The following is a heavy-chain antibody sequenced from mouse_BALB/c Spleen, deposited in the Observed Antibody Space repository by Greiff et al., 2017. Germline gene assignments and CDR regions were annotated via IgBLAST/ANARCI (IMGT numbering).Heavy chain of an antibody. D-gene: IGHD2-1*01. CDR1: GYSFTSYY. V-gene: IGHV1S135*01. Sequence: VQLQQSGPELMKPGASVKISCKASGYSFTSYYMHWVKQSHGKSLEWIGYIDPFNGGTSYNQKFKGKATLTVDKSSSTAYMHLSSLTSEDSAVYYCAYLWYYDYWGQGTTLTVSS. CDR3: AYLWYYDY. CDR2: IDPFNGGT. J-gene: IGHJ2*01.